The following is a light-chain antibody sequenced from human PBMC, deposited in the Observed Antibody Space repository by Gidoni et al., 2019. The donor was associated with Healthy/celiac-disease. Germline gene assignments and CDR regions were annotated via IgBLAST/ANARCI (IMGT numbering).Light chain of an antibody. CDR2: GAS. CDR1: QSVGSN. Sequence: ELVMTQPPATLSVSPGERATLSCRASQSVGSNLAWYQQKPGQAPRLLIYGASTRATGIPARFSGSGSGTEFTLTISSLQSEDFAVYYCQQYNNWPPTFGQGTKVEIK. V-gene: IGKV3-15*01. CDR3: QQYNNWPPT. J-gene: IGKJ1*01.